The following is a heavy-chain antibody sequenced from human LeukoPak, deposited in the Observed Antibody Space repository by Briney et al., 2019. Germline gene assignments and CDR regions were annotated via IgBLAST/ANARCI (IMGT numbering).Heavy chain of an antibody. D-gene: IGHD4-17*01. CDR1: GFIFSNYW. V-gene: IGHV3-7*03. J-gene: IGHJ6*02. CDR3: ASSDDYGDYVQEGFYYYGMDV. Sequence: PGGSLRLSCAASGFIFSNYWMSWVRQAPGKGLEWVANIKRDGSEKYYVDSVKGRFTVSRDDAKNSLYLQMNSLRAEDTAVYYCASSDDYGDYVQEGFYYYGMDVWGQGTTVTVSS. CDR2: IKRDGSEK.